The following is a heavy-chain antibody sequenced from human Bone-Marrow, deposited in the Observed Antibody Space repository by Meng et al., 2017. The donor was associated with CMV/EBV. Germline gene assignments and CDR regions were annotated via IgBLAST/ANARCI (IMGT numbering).Heavy chain of an antibody. CDR3: AKEYYAKNYYYYYGMDV. V-gene: IGHV3-66*02. CDR2: IYSGGST. Sequence: GGSLRLSCAASGFTVSSNYMSWVRQAPGKGLEWVSVIYSGGSTYYADSVKGRFTISRDNSKNTLYLQMNSLRAEDTAVYYCAKEYYAKNYYYYYGMDVWGQGATVAVSS. D-gene: IGHD2/OR15-2a*01. J-gene: IGHJ6*02. CDR1: GFTVSSNY.